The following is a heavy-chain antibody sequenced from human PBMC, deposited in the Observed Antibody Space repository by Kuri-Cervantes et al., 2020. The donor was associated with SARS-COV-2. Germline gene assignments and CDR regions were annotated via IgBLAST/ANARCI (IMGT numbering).Heavy chain of an antibody. CDR1: GFTFSSYA. J-gene: IGHJ4*02. Sequence: LSLTCAASGFTFSSYAMHWVRQAPGKGLEWVAVISYDGSNKYYADSVKGRFTISRDNSKNTLYLQMNSLRAEDTAVYYCAKAPYSSSWTPPVVDYWGQGTLVTVSS. CDR2: ISYDGSNK. D-gene: IGHD6-13*01. V-gene: IGHV3-30*07. CDR3: AKAPYSSSWTPPVVDY.